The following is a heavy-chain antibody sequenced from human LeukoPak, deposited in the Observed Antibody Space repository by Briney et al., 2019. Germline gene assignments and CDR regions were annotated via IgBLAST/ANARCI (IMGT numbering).Heavy chain of an antibody. CDR1: EDSVSSNSAA. CDR2: TYYRSEWYN. D-gene: IGHD3-22*01. J-gene: IGHJ1*01. CDR3: AQADSTGYFYFQH. V-gene: IGHV6-1*01. Sequence: SQTLSLTCAISEDSVSSNSAAWNWIRQSPSRGLEWLGRTYYRSEWYNDYAVSVKSRININPDTSKNQFSLQLNSVTPEDTAVYYCAQADSTGYFYFQHWGQGTLVTVSS.